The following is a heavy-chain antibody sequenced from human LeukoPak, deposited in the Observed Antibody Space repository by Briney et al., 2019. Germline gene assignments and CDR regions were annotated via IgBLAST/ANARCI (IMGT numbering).Heavy chain of an antibody. CDR2: IYYSGST. V-gene: IGHV4-59*08. Sequence: SETLSLTCTVSGGSISSYYWSWIRQPPGKGLEWIGYIYYSGSTNYNPSLKSRVTISVDTSKNQFSLKLSSVTAADTAVYYCARAEYSSSSCFDYWGQGTLVTVSS. J-gene: IGHJ4*02. D-gene: IGHD6-6*01. CDR3: ARAEYSSSSCFDY. CDR1: GGSISSYY.